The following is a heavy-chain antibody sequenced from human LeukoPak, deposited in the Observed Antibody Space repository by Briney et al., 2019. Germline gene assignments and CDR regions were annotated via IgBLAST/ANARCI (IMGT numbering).Heavy chain of an antibody. D-gene: IGHD6-19*01. J-gene: IGHJ4*02. Sequence: SGTLTLTCAVSGGSISSSNWWSWVRQPPGKGLEWIGEIYHSGSTNYNPSLKSRVTISVDMSKNQFSLNLRSVTAADTAVYYCARLRSGWNEGVFDYWGQGTLVTVSS. CDR3: ARLRSGWNEGVFDY. CDR2: IYHSGST. V-gene: IGHV4-4*02. CDR1: GGSISSSNW.